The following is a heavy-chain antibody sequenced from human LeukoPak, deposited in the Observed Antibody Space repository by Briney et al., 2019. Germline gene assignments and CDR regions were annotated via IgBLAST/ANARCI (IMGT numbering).Heavy chain of an antibody. CDR1: GFSFSSYW. CDR2: INSDGSST. V-gene: IGHV3-74*01. CDR3: ARDGRFGELFVPFDP. Sequence: GGSLRLSCAASGFSFSSYWMHWVRQAPGKGLVWVSRINSDGSSTIYADSVKGRFTISRDNAKNTLYLQMNSLRAEDTAVYYCARDGRFGELFVPFDPWGQGTLVTVSS. D-gene: IGHD3-10*01. J-gene: IGHJ5*02.